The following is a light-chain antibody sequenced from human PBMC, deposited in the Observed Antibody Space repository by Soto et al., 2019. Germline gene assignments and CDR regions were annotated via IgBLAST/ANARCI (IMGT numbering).Light chain of an antibody. Sequence: DIQMTQSPSSLSASVGDRVTITCRASQSIGSSLNWYQQKPGKAPKLLIYAASSLQSGVPSRFSGSGSGTDFTLTISSLQPEDFANYYCQQSDHSPMYTFGQGTDLEIK. CDR3: QQSDHSPMYT. CDR1: QSIGSS. J-gene: IGKJ2*01. CDR2: AAS. V-gene: IGKV1-39*01.